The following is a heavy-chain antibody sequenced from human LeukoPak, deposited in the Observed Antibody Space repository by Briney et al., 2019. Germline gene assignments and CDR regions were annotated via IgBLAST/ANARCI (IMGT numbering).Heavy chain of an antibody. CDR2: ISSSGSTI. Sequence: GGSLRLSCAASGFTFRSYEMNWVRQAPGKGLEGVSYISSSGSTIYYADSVKGRFTVSRDDAKNSLYLQMNSLRAEDTAVYYCARVPPGSSSSYYWGQGTLVTVSS. CDR1: GFTFRSYE. CDR3: ARVPPGSSSSYY. J-gene: IGHJ4*02. V-gene: IGHV3-48*03. D-gene: IGHD6-6*01.